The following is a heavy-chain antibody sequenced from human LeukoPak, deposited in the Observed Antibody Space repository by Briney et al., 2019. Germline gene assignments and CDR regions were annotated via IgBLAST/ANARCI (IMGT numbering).Heavy chain of an antibody. CDR3: ARSFFPADTFFDY. CDR2: IKQDGSEK. J-gene: IGHJ4*02. CDR1: GFTFSNYG. V-gene: IGHV3-7*01. Sequence: PGRSLRLSCAASGFTFSNYGMHWVRQAPGKGLEWVTNIKQDGSEKYYVDSVKGRFTISRDNAKNSLFLQMNSLRAEDTAVYYCARSFFPADTFFDYWGQGTLVTVSS. D-gene: IGHD2-2*01.